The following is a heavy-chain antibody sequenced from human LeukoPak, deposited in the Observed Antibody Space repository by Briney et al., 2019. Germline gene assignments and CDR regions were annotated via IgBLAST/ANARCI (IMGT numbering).Heavy chain of an antibody. CDR1: GGTFSSYA. V-gene: IGHV1-69*13. J-gene: IGHJ4*02. CDR3: ARVGEGDYYGSGSSVDY. CDR2: IIPIFGTA. D-gene: IGHD3-10*01. Sequence: SVKVSCKASGGTFSSYAISWVRQAPGQGLEWMGGIIPIFGTASYAQKFQGRVTITADESTSTAYMELSSLRSEDTAVYYCARVGEGDYYGSGSSVDYWGQGTLVTVSS.